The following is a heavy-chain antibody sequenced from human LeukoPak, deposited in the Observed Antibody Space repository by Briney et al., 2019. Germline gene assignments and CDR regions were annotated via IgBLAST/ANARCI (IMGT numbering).Heavy chain of an antibody. CDR1: GFTVSSSY. D-gene: IGHD2-8*01. Sequence: GGSLRLSCAASGFTVSSSYISWVRHAPGKGLEWVAVIYSGGSTYYTDSVKGRFTISRDNSKNTLHLQVNSLRAEDTAVYYCARAREGCTNYAFDIWGQGTMVTVSS. V-gene: IGHV3-53*01. CDR3: ARAREGCTNYAFDI. CDR2: IYSGGST. J-gene: IGHJ3*02.